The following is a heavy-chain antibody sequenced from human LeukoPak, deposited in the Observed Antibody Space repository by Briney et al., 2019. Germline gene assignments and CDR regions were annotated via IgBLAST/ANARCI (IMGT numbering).Heavy chain of an antibody. Sequence: GGSLRLSCAASGFTFSRNSVKWVRQAPGKGREWVSSISTSSSYIHYADQVKGRFTISRDNAKKSLYLHMNSLRAEDTAVYYCARERQYASSWDSNFDSWGEGTLVTVSS. D-gene: IGHD4-11*01. CDR2: ISTSSSYI. V-gene: IGHV3-21*01. CDR1: GFTFSRNS. CDR3: ARERQYASSWDSNFDS. J-gene: IGHJ4*02.